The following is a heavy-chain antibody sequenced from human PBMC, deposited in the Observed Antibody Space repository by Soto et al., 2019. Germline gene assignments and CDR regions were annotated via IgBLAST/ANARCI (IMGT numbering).Heavy chain of an antibody. V-gene: IGHV4-34*01. D-gene: IGHD4-17*01. CDR3: QSLDYGGNPNIY. CDR2: INHSGSN. Sequence: QVQLQQWGAGLLKPSETLSLTCAVYGGSFSGYYWSWIRQPPGKGLEWIGEINHSGSNNYNPSLKSRVTISGDTSKDQFSLKLSSVTAADTAVYYWQSLDYGGNPNIYWGQGTLVTVSS. CDR1: GGSFSGYY. J-gene: IGHJ4*02.